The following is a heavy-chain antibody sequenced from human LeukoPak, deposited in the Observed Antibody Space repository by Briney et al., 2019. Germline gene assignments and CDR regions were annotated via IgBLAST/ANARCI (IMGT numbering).Heavy chain of an antibody. CDR2: INHSGST. CDR3: ARGRTGTHRGGDCYRWGGYYFDY. J-gene: IGHJ4*02. D-gene: IGHD2-21*02. V-gene: IGHV4-34*01. CDR1: GGSFSGYY. Sequence: SETLSLTCAVYGGSFSGYYWSWIRQPPGKGLEWIGEINHSGSTNHNPSLKSRVTISVDTSKNQFSLKLSSVTAADTAVYYCARGRTGTHRGGDCYRWGGYYFDYWGQGTLVTVSS.